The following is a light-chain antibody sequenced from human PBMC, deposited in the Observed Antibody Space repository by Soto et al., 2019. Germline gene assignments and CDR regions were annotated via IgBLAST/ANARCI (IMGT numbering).Light chain of an antibody. CDR2: DNN. J-gene: IGLJ2*01. Sequence: QSVLTQPPSLSAAPGQKVTISCSGSSFNIGNNYVSWYQQLPGTAPKLLIYDNNERPSGIPDRFSGSKSGTSATPGITGLQTGDEADYYCGTWDGSLSAVVFGGGTKLTVL. CDR1: SFNIGNNY. V-gene: IGLV1-51*01. CDR3: GTWDGSLSAVV.